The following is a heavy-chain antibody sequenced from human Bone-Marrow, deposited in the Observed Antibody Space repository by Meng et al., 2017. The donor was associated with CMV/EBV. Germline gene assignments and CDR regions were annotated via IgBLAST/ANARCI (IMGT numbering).Heavy chain of an antibody. J-gene: IGHJ4*01. V-gene: IGHV3-30*04. CDR3: AKERGIAVDGTGDD. CDR1: GFTFSSYA. D-gene: IGHD6-19*01. Sequence: GGSLRLSCAASGFTFSSYAMHWVRQAPGKGLEWVAVISYDGSNKYYADSVKGRFTISRDNSKRTLYLQMDSLRAEDTAVYYCAKERGIAVDGTGDDWGQGTLVTVSS. CDR2: ISYDGSNK.